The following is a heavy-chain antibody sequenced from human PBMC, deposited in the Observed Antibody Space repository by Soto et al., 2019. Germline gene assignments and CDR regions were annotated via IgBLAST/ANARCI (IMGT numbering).Heavy chain of an antibody. Sequence: QVQLVESGGGVVQPGRSLRLSCAASGFTFSSYGMHWVRQAPGKGLEWVAVISYDGSNKYYADSVKGRFTISRDNSKNTLYPQMNSLRAEDTAVYYCAKDMVPAATFYFDYWGQGTLVTVSS. CDR2: ISYDGSNK. CDR1: GFTFSSYG. J-gene: IGHJ4*02. D-gene: IGHD2-2*01. CDR3: AKDMVPAATFYFDY. V-gene: IGHV3-30*18.